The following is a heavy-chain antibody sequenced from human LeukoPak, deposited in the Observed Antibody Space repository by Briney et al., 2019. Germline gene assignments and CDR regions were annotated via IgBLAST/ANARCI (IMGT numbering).Heavy chain of an antibody. D-gene: IGHD3-3*01. V-gene: IGHV3-15*01. J-gene: IGHJ4*02. CDR2: IKSKADGGTT. CDR1: GGSISSYY. CDR3: TTVQLSYDFWSGYYLDY. Sequence: ETLSLTCTVSGGSISSYYWSWIRQPPGKGLEWVGRIKSKADGGTTDYAAPVKGRFTISRDDSKTTLYLQMNSLKTEDTAVYYCTTVQLSYDFWSGYYLDYWGQGTLATVSS.